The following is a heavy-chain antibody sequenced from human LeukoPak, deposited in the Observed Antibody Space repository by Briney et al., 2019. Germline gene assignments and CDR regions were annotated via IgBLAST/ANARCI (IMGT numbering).Heavy chain of an antibody. CDR1: GGSISSYY. CDR3: ARRSSSGWYAWYFDL. V-gene: IGHV4-59*08. Sequence: SETLSLTCTVAGGSISSYYWSWIRQPPGKGLEWIGYIYYSGSTNYNPSLKSRVTISVDTPKNQFSLKLSSVTAADTAVYYCARRSSSGWYAWYFDLWGRGTLVTVSS. CDR2: IYYSGST. J-gene: IGHJ2*01. D-gene: IGHD6-19*01.